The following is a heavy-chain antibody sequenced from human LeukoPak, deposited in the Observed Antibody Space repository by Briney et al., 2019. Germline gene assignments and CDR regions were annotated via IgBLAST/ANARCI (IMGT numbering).Heavy chain of an antibody. CDR1: GYTFTSYY. D-gene: IGHD3-22*01. V-gene: IGHV1-8*02. J-gene: IGHJ4*02. Sequence: GASVKVSCKASGYTFTSYYMHWVRQATGQGLEWMGWMNPNSGDTAYAQKFQGRVAMTRDTSISTAYMELSSLRSEDTAVYYCARGLGDYYDTSDYYYAVPAHWGQGTLVTVSS. CDR2: MNPNSGDT. CDR3: ARGLGDYYDTSDYYYAVPAH.